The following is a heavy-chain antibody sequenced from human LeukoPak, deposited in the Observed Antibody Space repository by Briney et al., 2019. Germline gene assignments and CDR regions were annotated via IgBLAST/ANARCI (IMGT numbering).Heavy chain of an antibody. CDR2: INHSGST. V-gene: IGHV4-34*01. D-gene: IGHD3-3*01. CDR1: GGSFSGYY. J-gene: IGHJ4*02. CDR3: ARGRVRSLGVVIPFFDY. Sequence: SETLSLTCAVYGGSFSGYYWSWIRQPPGKGLEWIGEINHSGSTNYNPSLKSRVTISVDTSKNQFSLKLSSVTAADTAVYYCARGRVRSLGVVIPFFDYWGQGTLVTVSS.